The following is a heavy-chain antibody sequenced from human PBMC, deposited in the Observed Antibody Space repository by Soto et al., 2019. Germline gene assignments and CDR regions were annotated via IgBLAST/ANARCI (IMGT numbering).Heavy chain of an antibody. CDR1: GGSFSGYY. Sequence: ASETLSLTCAVYGGSFSGYYWSWIRQPPGKGLEWIGEINHSGSTNHNPSLKSRVTISVDTSKNQFSLKLSSVTAADTAVYYCARAADIVVVVAAWRYAFDIWGQGTMVTVSS. V-gene: IGHV4-34*01. J-gene: IGHJ3*02. D-gene: IGHD2-15*01. CDR3: ARAADIVVVVAAWRYAFDI. CDR2: INHSGST.